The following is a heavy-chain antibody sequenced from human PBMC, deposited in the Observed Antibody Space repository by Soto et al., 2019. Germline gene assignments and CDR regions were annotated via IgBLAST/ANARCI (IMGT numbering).Heavy chain of an antibody. J-gene: IGHJ6*02. V-gene: IGHV4-39*01. CDR3: AIYQVATILSYYYYGMDV. Sequence: QLQLQESGPGLVKPSETLSLTCTVSGGSISSSSYYWGWIRQPQGKGLEWIGSIYYSGSTYYNPSLKSRVTISVDTSKNQFSLKLSSVTAADTAVYYCAIYQVATILSYYYYGMDVWGQGTTVTVSS. CDR2: IYYSGST. D-gene: IGHD5-12*01. CDR1: GGSISSSSYY.